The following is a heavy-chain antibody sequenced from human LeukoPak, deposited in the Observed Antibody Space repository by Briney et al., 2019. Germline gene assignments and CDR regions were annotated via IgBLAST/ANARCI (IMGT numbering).Heavy chain of an antibody. CDR1: GGSVNSDNYY. J-gene: IGHJ4*02. Sequence: PSETLSLTCTVSGGSVNSDNYYWGWIRQPPGKGLEWIGTIYYSGFTYYNPSLNSRVTISVDASQNQFSLKLSSVTAADAAIYYCASLVTGTMWTDFWGQGTLVTVSS. CDR3: ASLVTGTMWTDF. D-gene: IGHD1-7*01. CDR2: IYYSGFT. V-gene: IGHV4-39*01.